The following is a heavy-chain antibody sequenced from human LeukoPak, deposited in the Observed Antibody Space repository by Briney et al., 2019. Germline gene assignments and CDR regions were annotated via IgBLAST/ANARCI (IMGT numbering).Heavy chain of an antibody. Sequence: SETLSLTCTVSGCSINSYYWSWIRQPPGKGLEWIGYIYYSGSTNYNPSLKSRVTISVDTSKNQFSLKLSSVTAADTAVYYCARAQPGIAAAGMINYWGQGTLVTVSS. J-gene: IGHJ4*02. CDR1: GCSINSYY. D-gene: IGHD6-13*01. CDR2: IYYSGST. CDR3: ARAQPGIAAAGMINY. V-gene: IGHV4-59*01.